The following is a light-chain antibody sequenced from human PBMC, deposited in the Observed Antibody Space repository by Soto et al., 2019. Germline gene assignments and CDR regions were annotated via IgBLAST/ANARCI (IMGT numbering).Light chain of an antibody. V-gene: IGKV1-5*01. CDR3: QQYSSSSPT. CDR2: GAC. CDR1: QSISSW. Sequence: DIQMTQSPSTLSASVGDRVTITCRASQSISSWLAWYQQKPGKAPKLLIYGACSLESGVPSRFSGSGSVTEFTLTIDSLQPDDFATYYCQQYSSSSPTFGQGTKLEIK. J-gene: IGKJ2*01.